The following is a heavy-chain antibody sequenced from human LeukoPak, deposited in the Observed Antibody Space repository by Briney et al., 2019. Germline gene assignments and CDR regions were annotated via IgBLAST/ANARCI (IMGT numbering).Heavy chain of an antibody. CDR3: ARDHDTVTTPHENSIIYFDY. Sequence: GASVKVSCKASGYTFTSYGISWVRQAPGQGLEWMGWISAYNGNTNYEQKLQGRVTMTTDTSTSTASMELRSLRSDDPAVYYCARDHDTVTTPHENSIIYFDYWGQGTLVTVSS. CDR2: ISAYNGNT. D-gene: IGHD4-11*01. CDR1: GYTFTSYG. J-gene: IGHJ4*02. V-gene: IGHV1-18*01.